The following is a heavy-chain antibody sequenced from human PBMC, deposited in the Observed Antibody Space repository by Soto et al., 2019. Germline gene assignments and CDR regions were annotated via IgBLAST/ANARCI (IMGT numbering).Heavy chain of an antibody. CDR3: ASALLWWHYGMDV. CDR1: GYTFTSYA. V-gene: IGHV1-3*01. D-gene: IGHD3-10*01. CDR2: INAGNGNT. J-gene: IGHJ6*02. Sequence: QVQLVQSGAEVKKPGASVKVSCKASGYTFTSYAMHWVHQAPGQRLEWMGWINAGNGNTKYSQKFQGRVTITRDTSENTAYLELSSLRSEDKGVYYFASALLWWHYGMDVWGQGTTVTLFS.